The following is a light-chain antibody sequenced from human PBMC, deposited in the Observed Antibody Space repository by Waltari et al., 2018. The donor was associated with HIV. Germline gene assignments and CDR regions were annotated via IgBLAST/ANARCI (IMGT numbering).Light chain of an antibody. J-gene: IGLJ2*01. CDR1: KIGRKS. CDR3: QVWDMDADLPI. CDR2: DDD. Sequence: SYVLTQPPSLSVAPGQTATITCGGDKIGRKSVHWYQQKPGQAPLLVIFDDDDRPSGIPDVSPGPNSGNTATLTITRVEAGHEADYYCQVWDMDADLPIFGGGTTLTVL. V-gene: IGLV3-21*02.